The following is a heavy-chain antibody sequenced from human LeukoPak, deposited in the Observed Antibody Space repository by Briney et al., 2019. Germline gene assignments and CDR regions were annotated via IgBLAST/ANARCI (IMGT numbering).Heavy chain of an antibody. CDR1: GFTFSSYW. CDR2: IKQDGSEK. V-gene: IGHV3-7*01. D-gene: IGHD2-2*02. Sequence: PGGSLRLSCAASGFTFSSYWMSWVRQAPGKGLEWVANIKQDGSEKYYVDSVKGRFTISRDNAKNSLYLQMNSVRAEDTAVDYCARESSTSCYNYWGQGTLVTVSS. CDR3: ARESSTSCYNY. J-gene: IGHJ4*02.